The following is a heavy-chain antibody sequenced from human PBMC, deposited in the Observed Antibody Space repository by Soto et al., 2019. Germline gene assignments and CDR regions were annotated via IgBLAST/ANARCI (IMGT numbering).Heavy chain of an antibody. Sequence: SETLPLTCNVSGGSVSSSSYYWGWIRQAPGKGLEWIVSTYYSAGTYYNPSLKSRVTTSMDASKNQFSLTVTSVTAADTAIYYCARHASRGYSSSWYFEDWGQGTPVTVSS. J-gene: IGHJ4*02. CDR3: ARHASRGYSSSWYFED. CDR1: GGSVSSSSYY. V-gene: IGHV4-39*01. CDR2: TYYSAGT. D-gene: IGHD6-13*01.